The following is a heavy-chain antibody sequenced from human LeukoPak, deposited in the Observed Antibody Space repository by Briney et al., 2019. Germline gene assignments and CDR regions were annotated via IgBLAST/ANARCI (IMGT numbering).Heavy chain of an antibody. CDR3: ARHSSSTTDI. Sequence: SVKVSCKASGGTFSSYAISWVRQAPGQGLEWMGRIIPILGIANYAQKFQGRVTITADKSTSTAYMELSSLTSEDTAVYYCARHSSSTTDIRGQGTMVTVSS. CDR2: IIPILGIA. D-gene: IGHD6-13*01. CDR1: GGTFSSYA. V-gene: IGHV1-69*04. J-gene: IGHJ3*02.